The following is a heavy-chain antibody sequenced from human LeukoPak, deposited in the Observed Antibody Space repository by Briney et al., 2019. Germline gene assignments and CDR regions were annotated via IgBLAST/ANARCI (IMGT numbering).Heavy chain of an antibody. Sequence: SETLSLTCTVSGGSISSSSYYWGWIRQPPGKGLEWIGSIYYSGSTYYNPSLKSRVTISVDTSKNQFSLKLSSVTAADTAVYYCARGPTLDIVVVPAAHNWFDPWGQGTLVTVSS. CDR3: ARGPTLDIVVVPAAHNWFDP. CDR2: IYYSGST. CDR1: GGSISSSSYY. J-gene: IGHJ5*02. D-gene: IGHD2-2*03. V-gene: IGHV4-39*07.